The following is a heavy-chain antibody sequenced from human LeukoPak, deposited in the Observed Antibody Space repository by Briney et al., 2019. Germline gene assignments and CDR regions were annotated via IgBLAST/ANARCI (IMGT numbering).Heavy chain of an antibody. CDR2: ISWNSGSI. V-gene: IGHV3-9*01. CDR3: AKDNPGPAVGGRVYYYYYGMDV. J-gene: IGHJ6*02. D-gene: IGHD6-19*01. Sequence: PGGSLRLSCAASGFTFDDYAMHWVRQAPGKGLEWVSGISWNSGSIGYADSVKGRFTISRDNAKNSLYLQMNSLRAEDTALYYCAKDNPGPAVGGRVYYYYYGMDVWGQGTTVTVSS. CDR1: GFTFDDYA.